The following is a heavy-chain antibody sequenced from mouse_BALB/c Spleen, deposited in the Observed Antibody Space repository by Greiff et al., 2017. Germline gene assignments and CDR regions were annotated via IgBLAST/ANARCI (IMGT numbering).Heavy chain of an antibody. CDR1: GFSLTGYG. Sequence: QVQLKESGPGLVAPSQSLSITCTVSGFSLTGYGVNWVRQPPGKGLEWLGMIWGDGSTDYNSALKSRLSISKDNSKSQVFFKMNSLQANDTAIYYCARNSYGSSYWYFDVWGAGTTVTVSS. D-gene: IGHD1-1*01. CDR3: ARNSYGSSYWYFDV. CDR2: IWGDGST. J-gene: IGHJ1*01. V-gene: IGHV2-6-7*01.